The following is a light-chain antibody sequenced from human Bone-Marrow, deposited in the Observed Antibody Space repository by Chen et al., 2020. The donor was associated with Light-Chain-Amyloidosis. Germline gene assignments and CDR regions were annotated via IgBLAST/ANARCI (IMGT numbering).Light chain of an antibody. CDR2: GAS. J-gene: IGKJ1*01. Sequence: EIVLTQSPGTLSLSPGDRATLSCRASQSVSSIYIAWYQQKLGQAPRLPIFGASTRATGIPDRCRGSGSGTDFALTIDSLESEDFGVYYCQHYSGSPPWTFGPGTKVEIK. CDR3: QHYSGSPPWT. CDR1: QSVSSIY. V-gene: IGKV3-20*01.